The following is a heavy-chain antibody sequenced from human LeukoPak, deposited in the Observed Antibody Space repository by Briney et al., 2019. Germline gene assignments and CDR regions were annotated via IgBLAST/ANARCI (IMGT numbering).Heavy chain of an antibody. CDR3: ARISDGDPEGAFDI. D-gene: IGHD4-17*01. J-gene: IGHJ3*02. V-gene: IGHV1-46*01. CDR1: GYTFTSYY. Sequence: ASVKVSCKASGYTFTSYYIHWVRQAPGQGLEWMGIINPNGGSTSYALKFQGRVTMTSDASTSTLYMELSSLRSEDTAVYYCARISDGDPEGAFDIWGQGTMVTVSS. CDR2: INPNGGST.